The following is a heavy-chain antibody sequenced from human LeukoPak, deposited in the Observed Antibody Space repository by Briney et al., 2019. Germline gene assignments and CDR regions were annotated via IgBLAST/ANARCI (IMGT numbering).Heavy chain of an antibody. V-gene: IGHV3-48*03. CDR3: ARAVLGGSYYGYFDY. CDR2: ISSSGSTI. J-gene: IGHJ4*02. D-gene: IGHD1-26*01. CDR1: GFTFSSYE. Sequence: GGSLRLSCAASGFTFSSYEMNWVRQAPGQGLEWVSYISSSGSTIYYADSVKGRFTISRDNAKNSLYLQMNSLRAEDTAVYYCARAVLGGSYYGYFDYWGQGTLVTVSS.